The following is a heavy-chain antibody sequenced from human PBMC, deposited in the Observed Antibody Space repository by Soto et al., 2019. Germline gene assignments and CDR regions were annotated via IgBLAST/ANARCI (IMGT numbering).Heavy chain of an antibody. D-gene: IGHD1-1*01. CDR3: VHRRPGLYFQY. V-gene: IGHV2-5*02. Sequence: QITLKESGPALVKPTQTLTLTCTFSGFSLSASGMGVGWIRQPPGKALEWLALIYWDDDKRYSPSLESRLTITKDTSKNQVVLTLTNMDPEDTATYYCVHRRPGLYFQYWGQGTLVTVSS. CDR2: IYWDDDK. J-gene: IGHJ1*01. CDR1: GFSLSASGMG.